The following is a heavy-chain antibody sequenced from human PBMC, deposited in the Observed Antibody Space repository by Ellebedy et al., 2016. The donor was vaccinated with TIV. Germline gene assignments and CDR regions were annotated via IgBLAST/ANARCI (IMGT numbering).Heavy chain of an antibody. D-gene: IGHD1-26*01. CDR3: ARGIYSGSYYGS. CDR2: IYYSGST. V-gene: IGHV4-59*08. J-gene: IGHJ4*02. Sequence: MPSETLSLTCTVSGGSISSYYWSRIRQPPGKGLEWIGYIYYSGSTNYNPSLKSRVTISVDTSKNQFSLKLSSVTAADTAVYYCARGIYSGSYYGSWGQGTLVTVSS. CDR1: GGSISSYY.